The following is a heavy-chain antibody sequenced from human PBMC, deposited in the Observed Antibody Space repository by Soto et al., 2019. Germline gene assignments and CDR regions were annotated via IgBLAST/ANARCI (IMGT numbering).Heavy chain of an antibody. Sequence: GGSLRLSCAASGFTFSSYVMSWVRQAPGKGLEWVSGLSSTGVNTYYADSVKGRFTISRDNSKNTLYLQMNSLRAEDTAVYYCAKAASSGYIWGQGTLVTVSS. CDR3: AKAASSGYI. CDR1: GFTFSSYV. CDR2: LSSTGVNT. V-gene: IGHV3-23*01. J-gene: IGHJ4*02. D-gene: IGHD3-22*01.